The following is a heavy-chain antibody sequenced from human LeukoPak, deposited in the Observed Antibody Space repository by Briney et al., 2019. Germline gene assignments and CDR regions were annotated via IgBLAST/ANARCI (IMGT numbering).Heavy chain of an antibody. Sequence: ASVKVSCKASGYTFTSYGISRVRQAPGQGLEWMGCISAYNGNTNYAQKLQGRVTMTTATSTSTAYMELRRLRSDDTAVYYCARSPIGAVAGTVDYWGQGTLVTVSS. J-gene: IGHJ4*02. CDR3: ARSPIGAVAGTVDY. D-gene: IGHD6-19*01. CDR1: GYTFTSYG. CDR2: ISAYNGNT. V-gene: IGHV1-18*01.